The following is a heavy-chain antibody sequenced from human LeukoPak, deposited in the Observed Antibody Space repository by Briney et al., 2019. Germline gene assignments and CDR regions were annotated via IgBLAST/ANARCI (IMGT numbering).Heavy chain of an antibody. J-gene: IGHJ4*02. CDR1: GFTFSSYS. Sequence: GGSLRLSCAASGFTFSSYSMNWVRQAPGKGLEWVSYISSSSSTIYYADSVKGRFTISRDNAKKSLYLQMNSLRAEDTAVYYCATDIVAAAGRGFDYWGQGTLVTVSS. V-gene: IGHV3-48*04. CDR3: ATDIVAAAGRGFDY. D-gene: IGHD6-13*01. CDR2: ISSSSSTI.